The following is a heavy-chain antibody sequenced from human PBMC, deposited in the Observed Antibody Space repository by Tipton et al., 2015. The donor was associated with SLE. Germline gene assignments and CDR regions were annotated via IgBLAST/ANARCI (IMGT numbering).Heavy chain of an antibody. CDR1: GGSFSGYY. D-gene: IGHD2-2*01. CDR2: INHSGST. Sequence: TLSFTCAVYGGSFSGYYWSWIRQPPGKGLEWIGEINHSGSTNYNPSLKSRVTISVDTSKNQFSLKLSSVTAADTAVYYCAREVVAYDAFDIWGQGTMVTVSS. J-gene: IGHJ3*02. CDR3: AREVVAYDAFDI. V-gene: IGHV4-34*01.